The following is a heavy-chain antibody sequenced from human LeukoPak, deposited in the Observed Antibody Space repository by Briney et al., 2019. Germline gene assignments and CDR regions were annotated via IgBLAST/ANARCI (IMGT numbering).Heavy chain of an antibody. Sequence: SLRLSCVASGFTFSSSWMSWVRQAPGKGLEWVSYISSSGSTIYYADSVKGRFTISRDNAKNSLYLQMNSLRAEDTAVYYCAELGITMIGGVWGKGTTVTISS. V-gene: IGHV3-48*03. D-gene: IGHD3-10*02. CDR3: AELGITMIGGV. CDR1: GFTFSSSW. CDR2: ISSSGSTI. J-gene: IGHJ6*04.